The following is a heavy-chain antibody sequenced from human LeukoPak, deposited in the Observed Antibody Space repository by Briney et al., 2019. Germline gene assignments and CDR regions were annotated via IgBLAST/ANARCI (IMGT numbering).Heavy chain of an antibody. V-gene: IGHV3-21*01. D-gene: IGHD6-19*01. J-gene: IGHJ4*02. CDR1: GFTFSSYS. Sequence: GGSLRLSCAASGFTFSSYSMNWVRQAPGKGLEWVSSISSSSSYIYYADSVKGRFTISRDNAKNSLYLQMNSLGAEDTAVYYCARLGLAVAGTFDYWGQGTLVTVSS. CDR2: ISSSSSYI. CDR3: ARLGLAVAGTFDY.